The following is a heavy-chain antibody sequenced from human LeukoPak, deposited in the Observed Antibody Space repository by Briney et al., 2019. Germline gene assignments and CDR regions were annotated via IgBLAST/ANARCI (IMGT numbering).Heavy chain of an antibody. V-gene: IGHV3-33*06. CDR2: IWYDGSNK. CDR3: AKDSCSSTSCYLVAGYYFDY. D-gene: IGHD2-2*01. Sequence: GGSLRLSCAASGFTFSSYGMHWVRQAPGKGLEWVAVIWYDGSNKYYADSVKGRFTISRDNSKNTLYLQMNGLRAEDTAVYYCAKDSCSSTSCYLVAGYYFDYWGQGTLVTVSS. CDR1: GFTFSSYG. J-gene: IGHJ4*02.